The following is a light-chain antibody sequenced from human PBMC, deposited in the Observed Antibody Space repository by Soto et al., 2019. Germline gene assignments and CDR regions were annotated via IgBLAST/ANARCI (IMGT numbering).Light chain of an antibody. V-gene: IGKV1-27*01. CDR1: QGINNY. CDR2: SAS. CDR3: QKYDSAPRT. Sequence: DTQMTQSPTSLSSSVGDSVTITCLASQGINNYLAWYQQKPGKVPVLLIYSASTLKAGIPSRFSGSGAGTDFTLTISSLQPEDFATYYCQKYDSAPRTFGQGTKVDIK. J-gene: IGKJ1*01.